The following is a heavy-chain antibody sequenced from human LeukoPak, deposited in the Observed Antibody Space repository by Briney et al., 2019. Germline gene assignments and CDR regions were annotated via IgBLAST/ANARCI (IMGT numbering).Heavy chain of an antibody. Sequence: SETLSLTCTVSGGSISSYYWSWIRQPPGKGLEWIGSIYYSGSTYYNPSLKSRVTISVDTSKNQFSLKLSSVTAADTAVYYCARVVGATYIDYWGQGTLVTVSS. V-gene: IGHV4-59*12. CDR3: ARVVGATYIDY. J-gene: IGHJ4*02. CDR1: GGSISSYY. CDR2: IYYSGST. D-gene: IGHD1-26*01.